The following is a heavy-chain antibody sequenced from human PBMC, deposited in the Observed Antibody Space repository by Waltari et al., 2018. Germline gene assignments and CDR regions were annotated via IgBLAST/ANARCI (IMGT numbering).Heavy chain of an antibody. J-gene: IGHJ6*03. Sequence: EVQLVESGGGLVQPGGSLRLSCAASGFTFSSYWMHWVRQAPGKGLVWVSRINSEGSSTSYADSVKCRFTIARDNAKITLSLQRNRLRAEDTAVYYCARKGGYYYYMDVWGKGTTVTISS. CDR1: GFTFSSYW. CDR3: ARKGGYYYYMDV. V-gene: IGHV3-74*01. CDR2: INSEGSST. D-gene: IGHD3-16*01.